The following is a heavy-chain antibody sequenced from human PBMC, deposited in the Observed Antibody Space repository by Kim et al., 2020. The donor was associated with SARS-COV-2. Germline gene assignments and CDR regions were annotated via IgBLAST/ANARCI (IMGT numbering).Heavy chain of an antibody. CDR3: AKGLPGYISGWYDY. D-gene: IGHD6-19*01. Sequence: ASVKSRFTISRDNSKNTLYLQMNSLRAEDTAVYYCAKGLPGYISGWYDYWGQGTLVTVSS. V-gene: IGHV3-23*01. J-gene: IGHJ4*02.